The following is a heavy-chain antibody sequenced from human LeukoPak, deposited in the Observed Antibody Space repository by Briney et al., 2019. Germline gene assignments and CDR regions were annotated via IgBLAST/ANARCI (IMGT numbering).Heavy chain of an antibody. Sequence: GGSLRLSCSASGFTFRSYGMHWVRQAPGKGLEWVAFIWFDGSNQYYADSVKGRFTISRDNSNNTLSLQMNTLRGDDTAVYFCAKGYGESHFDSWGQGTLVTVSS. J-gene: IGHJ4*02. V-gene: IGHV3-30*02. CDR3: AKGYGESHFDS. D-gene: IGHD5-18*01. CDR2: IWFDGSNQ. CDR1: GFTFRSYG.